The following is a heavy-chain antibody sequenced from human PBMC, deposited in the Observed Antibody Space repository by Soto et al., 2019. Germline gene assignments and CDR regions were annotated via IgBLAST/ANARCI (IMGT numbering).Heavy chain of an antibody. J-gene: IGHJ4*02. CDR1: GFNFRGYT. Sequence: EVHLLESGGDLVHPGGSLRLSCAASGFNFRGYTMSWIRQAPGKGLEWVSSIFGGGGRSTFYSASVKGRFTISRDDSQNTLFLQMSSLRGEDTAMYCCAKDFTPDSRWDIDYWGQGTLVTVSS. CDR3: AKDFTPDSRWDIDY. D-gene: IGHD1-26*01. V-gene: IGHV3-23*01. CDR2: IFGGGGRST.